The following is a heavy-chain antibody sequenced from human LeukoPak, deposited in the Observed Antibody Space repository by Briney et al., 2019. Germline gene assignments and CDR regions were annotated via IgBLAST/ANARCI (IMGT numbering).Heavy chain of an antibody. CDR2: IINSGST. J-gene: IGHJ4*02. D-gene: IGHD3-10*01. CDR3: ARGYASGSYWVY. CDR1: VGSFSGYY. V-gene: IGHV4-34*01. Sequence: PSETLSLTCAVYVGSFSGYYSSWIRQPPRKGLEWVGEIINSGSTNYNPSLQSRVTISLDTSKNQFSLKLRSVTAADTPVYYCARGYASGSYWVYWGQGNLVTVSS.